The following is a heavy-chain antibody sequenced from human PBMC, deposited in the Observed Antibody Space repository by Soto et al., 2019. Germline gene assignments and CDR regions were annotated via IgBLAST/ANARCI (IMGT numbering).Heavy chain of an antibody. J-gene: IGHJ4*02. CDR1: GFTFSSYG. V-gene: IGHV3-33*01. D-gene: IGHD6-13*01. CDR3: ARDPGSSWYPIDY. Sequence: QVQLVESGGGVVQPGRSLRLSCAASGFTFSSYGMHWVRQAPGKGLEWVAVIWYDGSNKYYADSVKGRFTISRDNSKNTLYMQMNSLRAEDTAGYYCARDPGSSWYPIDYWGQGTLVTVSS. CDR2: IWYDGSNK.